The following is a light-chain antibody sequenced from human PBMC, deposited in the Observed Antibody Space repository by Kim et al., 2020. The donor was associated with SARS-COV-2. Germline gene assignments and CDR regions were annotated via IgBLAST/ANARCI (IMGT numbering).Light chain of an antibody. J-gene: IGKJ3*01. CDR1: QTISTW. CDR3: QEYNSDFT. V-gene: IGKV1-5*01. Sequence: GDRVTITCRASQTISTWLAWYQQKLGKPPNALISDASSLESGVPSRFSGSGSGTEFTFTISSLQPDDFATYYCQEYNSDFTFGPGTKVDIK. CDR2: DAS.